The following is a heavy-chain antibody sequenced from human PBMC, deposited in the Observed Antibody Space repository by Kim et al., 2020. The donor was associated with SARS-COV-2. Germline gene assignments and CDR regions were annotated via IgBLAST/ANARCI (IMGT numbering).Heavy chain of an antibody. Sequence: ARKCQRRVTITADKSTRTAYMRLSRLISEDTAVYYCARPRVHLGGGFDYWGQGTLVTVSS. D-gene: IGHD3-10*01. CDR3: ARPRVHLGGGFDY. J-gene: IGHJ4*02. V-gene: IGHV1-69*02.